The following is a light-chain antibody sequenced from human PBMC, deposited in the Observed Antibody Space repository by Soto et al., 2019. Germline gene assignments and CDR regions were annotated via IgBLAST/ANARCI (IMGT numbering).Light chain of an antibody. CDR3: QQSYSTLWT. CDR2: AAS. V-gene: IGKV1-39*01. Sequence: DIQMTQSPSSLSSSVLDRFTITCRASQSISSYLNWYQQKPGKAPKLLIYAASSLQSGVPSRFSGSGSGTDFTLTISSLQPEDFATYYCQQSYSTLWTFGQGTKVDI. CDR1: QSISSY. J-gene: IGKJ1*01.